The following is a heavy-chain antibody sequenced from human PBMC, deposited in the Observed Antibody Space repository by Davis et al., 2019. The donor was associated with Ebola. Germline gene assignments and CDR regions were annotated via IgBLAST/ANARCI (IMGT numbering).Heavy chain of an antibody. Sequence: ASSVNVSCKASGGTFRSYAISWVRQAPGQGLEWMGGIIPILGTANYAQKFQGRVTITADESTSTAYMELGSLRSEDTAVYYCAKHPPAGYSSGWYYFDYWGQGTLVTVSS. V-gene: IGHV1-69*13. CDR2: IIPILGTA. J-gene: IGHJ4*02. CDR3: AKHPPAGYSSGWYYFDY. D-gene: IGHD6-19*01. CDR1: GGTFRSYA.